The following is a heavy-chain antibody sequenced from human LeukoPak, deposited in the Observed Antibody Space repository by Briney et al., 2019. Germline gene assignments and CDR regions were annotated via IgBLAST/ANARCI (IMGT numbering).Heavy chain of an antibody. J-gene: IGHJ4*02. CDR1: GGSISSSSYY. Sequence: PSETLSLTCTVSGGSISSSSYYWGWIRQHPGKGLEWIGYIYYSGSTYYNPSLKSRVTISVDTSKNQFSLKLSSVTAADTAVYYCARDKLGDYFDYWGQGTLVTVSS. CDR2: IYYSGST. CDR3: ARDKLGDYFDY. D-gene: IGHD7-27*01. V-gene: IGHV4-31*03.